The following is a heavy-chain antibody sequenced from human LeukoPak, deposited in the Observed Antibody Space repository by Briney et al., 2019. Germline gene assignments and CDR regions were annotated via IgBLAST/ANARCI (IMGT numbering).Heavy chain of an antibody. V-gene: IGHV4-30-4*01. Sequence: PSQTLSLTCVVSGGSISTGDYYWSWIRRPPGKGLEWIGYIFYSGSTYYNLSLRSRLTMSVDTSKNQFSLSLSSVTAADTAVYYCARVRRCSGGSCYAIDYWGQGILVTVSS. CDR3: ARVRRCSGGSCYAIDY. J-gene: IGHJ4*02. CDR2: IFYSGST. CDR1: GGSISTGDYY. D-gene: IGHD2-15*01.